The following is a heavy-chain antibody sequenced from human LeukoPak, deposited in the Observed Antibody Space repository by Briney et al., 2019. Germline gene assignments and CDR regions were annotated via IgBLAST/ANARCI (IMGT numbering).Heavy chain of an antibody. CDR1: GFTFSSYG. Sequence: PGGSLRLSCAASGFTFSSYGMRWVRQAPGKGLEWVAVIWYDGSNKYYADSVKGRFTISRDNSKNTLYLQMNSLRAEDTAVYYCARGGRVLRYFDWLPDNWFDHWGQGTLVTVSS. V-gene: IGHV3-33*01. D-gene: IGHD3-9*01. CDR3: ARGGRVLRYFDWLPDNWFDH. J-gene: IGHJ5*02. CDR2: IWYDGSNK.